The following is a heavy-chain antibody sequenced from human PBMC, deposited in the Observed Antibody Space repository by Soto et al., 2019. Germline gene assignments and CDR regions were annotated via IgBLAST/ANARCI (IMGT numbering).Heavy chain of an antibody. Sequence: GGSLRLSCVASGFNLSHPWMTWVRQSAGKGLEWVGRIKSKTDCGTADYAAPVKGRATISRDDSKNTVYLKMNSLKTEDTAVYYCTTGIYYDIFTGYHNVAYWGQGAMGTVSS. CDR3: TTGIYYDIFTGYHNVAY. CDR2: IKSKTDCGTA. D-gene: IGHD3-9*01. J-gene: IGHJ4*02. V-gene: IGHV3-15*01. CDR1: GFNLSHPW.